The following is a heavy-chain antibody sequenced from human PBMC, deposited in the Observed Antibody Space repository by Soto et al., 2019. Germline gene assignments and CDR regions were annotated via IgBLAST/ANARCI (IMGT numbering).Heavy chain of an antibody. CDR2: INHSGST. D-gene: IGHD3-10*01. CDR3: ARGPYYYGSGSYSGY. Sequence: SETLSLTCAVYGGSFSGYYWSWIRQNPGKGLEWIGEINHSGSTNYNPSLKSRVTISVDTSKNQFSLKLSSVTAADTAVYYCARGPYYYGSGSYSGYWGQGTLVTVSS. CDR1: GGSFSGYY. V-gene: IGHV4-34*01. J-gene: IGHJ4*02.